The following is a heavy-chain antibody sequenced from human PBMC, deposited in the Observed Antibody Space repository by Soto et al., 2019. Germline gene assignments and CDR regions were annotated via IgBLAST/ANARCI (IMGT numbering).Heavy chain of an antibody. CDR1: GFTFDDYA. CDR2: ISWNSGSI. D-gene: IGHD4-17*01. Sequence: GGSLRLSCAASGFTFDDYAMHWVRQAPGKGLEWVSGISWNSGSIGYADSVKGRFTISRDNAKNSLYLQMNSLRAEDTALYYCAKDGVPTVTQYCQHWGQGTLVNVSS. CDR3: AKDGVPTVTQYCQH. J-gene: IGHJ1*01. V-gene: IGHV3-9*01.